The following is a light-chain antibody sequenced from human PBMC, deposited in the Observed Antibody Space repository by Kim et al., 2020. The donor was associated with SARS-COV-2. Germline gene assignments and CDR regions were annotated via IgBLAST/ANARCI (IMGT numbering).Light chain of an antibody. CDR3: QQYDSYPYT. CDR2: KTS. CDR1: QSISSW. J-gene: IGKJ2*01. V-gene: IGKV1-5*03. Sequence: SASVGDRVTITGRASQSISSWLAWYQQKPGKAPKLLIYKTSSLESGVPSRFSGSGSGTEFTLTISSLQPDDFATYHCQQYDSYPYTFGQGTKLDI.